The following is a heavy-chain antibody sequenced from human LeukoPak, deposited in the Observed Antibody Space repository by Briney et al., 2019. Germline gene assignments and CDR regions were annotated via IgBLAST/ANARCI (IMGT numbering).Heavy chain of an antibody. CDR2: IIPILGIA. CDR3: ARDYSRGGSCHSNWFDP. Sequence: SVKVSCKASGGTFSSYAISWVRQAPGQGLEWMGRIIPILGIANYAQKFQGRVTITADKSTSTAYMKLSSLGAEDTAVYYCARDYSRGGSCHSNWFDPWGQGTRVTVSS. CDR1: GGTFSSYA. V-gene: IGHV1-69*04. J-gene: IGHJ5*02. D-gene: IGHD2-15*01.